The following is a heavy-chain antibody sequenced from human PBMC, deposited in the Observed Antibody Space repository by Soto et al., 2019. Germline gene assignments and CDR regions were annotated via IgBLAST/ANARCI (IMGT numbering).Heavy chain of an antibody. J-gene: IGHJ4*02. CDR2: INPNSGGT. D-gene: IGHD2-2*01. CDR1: GYTFTGYY. V-gene: IGHV1-2*04. Sequence: GASVKVSCKASGYTFTGYYMHWVRQAPGQGLEWMGWINPNSGGTNYAQKFQGWVTMTRDTSISTAYMELSRLRSDDTAVYYCAIISSTSCYDGSGCSNFDYWGQGTLVTVSS. CDR3: AIISSTSCYDGSGCSNFDY.